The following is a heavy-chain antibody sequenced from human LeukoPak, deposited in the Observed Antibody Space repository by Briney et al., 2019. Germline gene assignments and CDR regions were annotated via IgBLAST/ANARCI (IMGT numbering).Heavy chain of an antibody. CDR3: ARGDDYVWGSYRYIDY. D-gene: IGHD3-16*02. Sequence: ASVTVSFKASGYTFTDYYMHWVGQAPGQGLEWMGWINPNSGGTNYAQKFQGRVTMTRDTSISTAYMELSRLRSDDTAVYYCARGDDYVWGSYRYIDYWGQGTLVTVSS. CDR1: GYTFTDYY. J-gene: IGHJ4*02. CDR2: INPNSGGT. V-gene: IGHV1-2*02.